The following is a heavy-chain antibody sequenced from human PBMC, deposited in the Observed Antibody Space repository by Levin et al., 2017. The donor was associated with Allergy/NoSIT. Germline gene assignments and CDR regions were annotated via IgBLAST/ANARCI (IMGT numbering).Heavy chain of an antibody. J-gene: IGHJ5*02. D-gene: IGHD4-23*01. Sequence: PSETLSLTCTVSGGSITRHYWSWIRQFPVKGLEWIGYAHHSGTTNYNPSLKSRVTISVDTSKNQFSLKLTSVSAAATAVYYCARPSGGYGGWFDPWGQGTVVTVSS. CDR1: GGSITRHY. CDR3: ARPSGGYGGWFDP. CDR2: AHHSGTT. V-gene: IGHV4-59*11.